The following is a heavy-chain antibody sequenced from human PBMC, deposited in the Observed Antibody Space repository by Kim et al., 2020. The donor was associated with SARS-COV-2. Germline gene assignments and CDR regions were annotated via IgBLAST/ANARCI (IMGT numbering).Heavy chain of an antibody. CDR2: VSESGGTT. Sequence: GGSLRLSCVASGFTSSSKAMSWVRQAPGKGLEWVSTVSESGGTTYYADSVKGRFTISRDNSKNTMYLQMNSLGAEDTALYYCAKGNYTRWGLFVYWGQGTLVTVSS. CDR1: GFTSSSKA. CDR3: AKGNYTRWGLFVY. J-gene: IGHJ4*02. V-gene: IGHV3-23*01. D-gene: IGHD2-2*02.